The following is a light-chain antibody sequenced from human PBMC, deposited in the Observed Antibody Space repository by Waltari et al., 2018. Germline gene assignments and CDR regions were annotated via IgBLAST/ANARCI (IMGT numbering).Light chain of an antibody. CDR3: QQHDNFPLT. CDR1: QDITNF. V-gene: IGKV1-33*01. J-gene: IGKJ4*01. Sequence: DIQMTQSPSSLSASGGDRVTITCQASQDITNFLNWYQQKPGEAPKLMIYDASNLEAGVPSRISGSGSGTDFTFTISSLQPEDIATYYCQQHDNFPLTFGGGTKVEIK. CDR2: DAS.